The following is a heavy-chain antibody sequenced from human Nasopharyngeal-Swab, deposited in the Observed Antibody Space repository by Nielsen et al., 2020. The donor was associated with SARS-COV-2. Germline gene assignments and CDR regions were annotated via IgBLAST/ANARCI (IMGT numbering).Heavy chain of an antibody. Sequence: GESLKISCAASKFTFGNSGMNWVRQAPGKGPEWVAATSADESNKYYVDSVRGRFTISRDNSKNTLYLQMNNLRLEDTAVYFCLYGMDVWGQGTTVTVSS. V-gene: IGHV3-30*03. J-gene: IGHJ6*02. CDR3: LYGMDV. CDR2: TSADESNK. CDR1: KFTFGNSG.